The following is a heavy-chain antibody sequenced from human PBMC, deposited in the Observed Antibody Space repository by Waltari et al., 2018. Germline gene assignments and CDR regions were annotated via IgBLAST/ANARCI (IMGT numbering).Heavy chain of an antibody. V-gene: IGHV4-34*01. CDR2: INHSGST. CDR3: ARSLGGDRNWFDP. CDR1: GGSFSGYY. J-gene: IGHJ5*02. Sequence: QVQLQQWGAGLLKPSETLSLTCAVYGGSFSGYYWSWIRQPPGKGLEWIGEINHSGSTNYKPSLKSRVTISVDTSKNQFSLKLSSVTAADTAVYYCARSLGGDRNWFDPWGQGTLVTVSS. D-gene: IGHD2-21*01.